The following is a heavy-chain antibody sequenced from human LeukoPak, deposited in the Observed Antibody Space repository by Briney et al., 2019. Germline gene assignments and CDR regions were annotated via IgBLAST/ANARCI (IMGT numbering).Heavy chain of an antibody. CDR3: ASGRWLSNIDY. J-gene: IGHJ4*02. V-gene: IGHV1-69*13. D-gene: IGHD5-24*01. Sequence: AASVKVSCKASGYTFTSYYMHWVRQAPGQGLEWMGGIIPIFGTASYAQKFQGRVTITADESTSTAYMELSSLRSEDTAVYYCASGRWLSNIDYWGQGTLVTVSS. CDR2: IIPIFGTA. CDR1: GYTFTSYY.